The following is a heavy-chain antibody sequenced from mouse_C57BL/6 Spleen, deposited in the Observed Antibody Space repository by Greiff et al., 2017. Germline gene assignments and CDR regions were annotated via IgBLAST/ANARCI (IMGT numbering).Heavy chain of an antibody. CDR2: IYPGNSDT. CDR1: GYTFTSYW. V-gene: IGHV1-5*01. J-gene: IGHJ3*01. CDR3: TRNYGSSQSAWFAY. Sequence: EVQLQQSGTVLARPGASVKMSCKTSGYTFTSYWMHWVKQRPGRGREWRGAIYPGNSDTSSNQKFKGKAKLTAVTSASTAYMELSSLTNEDSAVYYCTRNYGSSQSAWFAYWGQGTLVTVSA. D-gene: IGHD1-1*01.